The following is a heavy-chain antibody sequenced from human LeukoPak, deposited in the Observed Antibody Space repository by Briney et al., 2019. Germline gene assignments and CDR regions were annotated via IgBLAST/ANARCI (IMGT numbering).Heavy chain of an antibody. CDR1: GYSFTSYW. D-gene: IGHD6-13*01. CDR2: IYLGDSDT. J-gene: IGHJ6*03. CDR3: ARPRIAAAGNVYYMDV. Sequence: GESLKISCKGSGYSFTSYWIGWVRQMPGKGLEWMGIIYLGDSDTRDSPSFQGQVTISADKSISTAYLQWSSLKASDTAMYYCARPRIAAAGNVYYMDVWGKGTTVTVSS. V-gene: IGHV5-51*01.